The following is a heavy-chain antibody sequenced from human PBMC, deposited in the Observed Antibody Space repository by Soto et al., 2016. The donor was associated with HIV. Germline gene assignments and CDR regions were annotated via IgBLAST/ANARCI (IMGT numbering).Heavy chain of an antibody. J-gene: IGHJ4*02. V-gene: IGHV3-48*01. D-gene: IGHD3-16*01. CDR3: ARDSDLGD. Sequence: EVQLVESGGGLVQPGGSLRLSCRASNFTFSSYSMNWVRQAPGQRLEWLSYISGISSTIYYADSVQGRFTISRDNAKNSLYLQMNSLRAEDTAVYYCARDSDLGDWGQGTLVTVSS. CDR2: ISGISSTI. CDR1: NFTFSSYS.